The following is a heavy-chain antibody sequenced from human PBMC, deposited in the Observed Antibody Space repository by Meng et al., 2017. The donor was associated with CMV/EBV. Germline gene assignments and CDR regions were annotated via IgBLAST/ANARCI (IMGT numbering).Heavy chain of an antibody. D-gene: IGHD3-3*01. J-gene: IGHJ3*02. CDR3: ALFERDFWSGYLGAFDI. Sequence: ASVKVSCKASGYTFTGYYMHWVRQAPGQGLEWMGWINPNSGGTNYAQKFQGRVTMTRDTSISTVYMELSRLRSDDTAVYYCALFERDFWSGYLGAFDIWGQGTMVTVSS. V-gene: IGHV1-2*02. CDR2: INPNSGGT. CDR1: GYTFTGYY.